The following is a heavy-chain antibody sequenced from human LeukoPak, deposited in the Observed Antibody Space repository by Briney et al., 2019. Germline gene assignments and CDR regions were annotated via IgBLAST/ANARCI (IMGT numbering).Heavy chain of an antibody. CDR3: ARGGGRYSVDY. D-gene: IGHD1-26*01. Sequence: GSVKVSCKASGYTFIDYYMHWVRQAPGQGLEWIGWISPNRVVTKTVQKFQGRVTMTRDTSITPVYMELSGLSFDDTAVYYCARGGGRYSVDYWGQGTLVIVSS. J-gene: IGHJ4*02. V-gene: IGHV1-2*02. CDR1: GYTFIDYY. CDR2: ISPNRVVT.